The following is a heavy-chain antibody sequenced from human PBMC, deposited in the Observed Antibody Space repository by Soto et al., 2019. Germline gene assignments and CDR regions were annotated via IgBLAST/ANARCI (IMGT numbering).Heavy chain of an antibody. CDR2: INHSGST. CDR3: ARGYSSGWETVSG. J-gene: IGHJ4*02. D-gene: IGHD6-19*01. Sequence: TSETLSLTCAVYGGSFSGYYWSWIRQPPGKGLEWIGEINHSGSTNYNPSLKSRVTISVDTSKNQFSLKLSSVTAADTAVYYCARGYSSGWETVSGWGQGTLVTVSS. V-gene: IGHV4-34*01. CDR1: GGSFSGYY.